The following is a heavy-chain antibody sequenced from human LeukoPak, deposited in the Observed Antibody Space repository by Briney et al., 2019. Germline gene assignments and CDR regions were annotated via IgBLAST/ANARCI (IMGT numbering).Heavy chain of an antibody. J-gene: IGHJ4*02. Sequence: GGSLRLSCAASGFTFSSYGMHWVRQAPGKGLEWVAVIWYEGSNKYYADSVKGRFTISRDNSKNTLYLQMNSLRAEDTAVYYCARGGRPWYYDSSGYYQREFDYWGQGTLVTVSS. D-gene: IGHD3-22*01. CDR1: GFTFSSYG. CDR3: ARGGRPWYYDSSGYYQREFDY. V-gene: IGHV3-33*01. CDR2: IWYEGSNK.